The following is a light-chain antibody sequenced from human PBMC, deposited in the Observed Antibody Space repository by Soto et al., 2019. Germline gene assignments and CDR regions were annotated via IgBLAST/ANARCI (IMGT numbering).Light chain of an antibody. V-gene: IGKV3-11*01. Sequence: EVVMTPSPATLSLSPVERATLSCRASQTVSSYLLWYQQTPGQAPRLLIYDASNRATGIPARFSGSGSETDFTLTIRRLEPEELAVYYCQQRSNWHLTVGQWTRLEIK. CDR3: QQRSNWHLT. CDR1: QTVSSY. J-gene: IGKJ5*01. CDR2: DAS.